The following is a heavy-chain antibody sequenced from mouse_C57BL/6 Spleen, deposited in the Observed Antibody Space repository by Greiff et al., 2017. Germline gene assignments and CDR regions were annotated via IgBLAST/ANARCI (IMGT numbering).Heavy chain of an antibody. J-gene: IGHJ4*01. CDR1: GYAFTNYL. V-gene: IGHV1-54*01. Sequence: QVQLQQSGAELVRPGTSVKVSCKASGYAFTNYLIEWVKQRPGQGLEWIGVLNPGSGGTNYNEKFKGKATLTADKSSSTAYMQLSSLTSEDSAVYFCARDGYSYYYAMDYWGQGTSVTVSS. CDR2: LNPGSGGT. CDR3: ARDGYSYYYAMDY. D-gene: IGHD2-3*01.